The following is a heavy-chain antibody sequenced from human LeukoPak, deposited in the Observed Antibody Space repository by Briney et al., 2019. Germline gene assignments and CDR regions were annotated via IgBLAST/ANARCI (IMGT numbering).Heavy chain of an antibody. CDR1: GGSFSGYY. Sequence: SETLSLTCAVYGGSFSGYYWSWIRQPPGKGLEWIGEINHSGSTNYKPSLKSRVTIPEDTSKNQFSLKLSSVTAADTAVYYCARGDYMTMVRGAPRYYYGMDVWGQGTTVTVSS. V-gene: IGHV4-34*01. J-gene: IGHJ6*02. CDR3: ARGDYMTMVRGAPRYYYGMDV. CDR2: INHSGST. D-gene: IGHD3-10*01.